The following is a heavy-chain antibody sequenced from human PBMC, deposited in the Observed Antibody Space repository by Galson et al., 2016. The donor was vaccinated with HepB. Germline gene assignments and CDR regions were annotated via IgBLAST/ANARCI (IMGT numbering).Heavy chain of an antibody. CDR1: GYNFSSDW. CDR3: ARRQVMVGSRDWFDP. Sequence: QSGAEVKKPGESLKISCKASGYNFSSDWIGWVRQMSGKGLEWVGIIYPGDSYTTYSQSFQGQVTISADKSISTAYLPWRSLKASNTAMYYCARRQVMVGSRDWFDPWGQGTLVTVSS. J-gene: IGHJ5*02. D-gene: IGHD1-26*01. V-gene: IGHV5-51*01. CDR2: IYPGDSYT.